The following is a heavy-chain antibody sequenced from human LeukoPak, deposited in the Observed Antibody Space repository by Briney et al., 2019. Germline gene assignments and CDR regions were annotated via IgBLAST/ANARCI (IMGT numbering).Heavy chain of an antibody. J-gene: IGHJ6*03. Sequence: PSETLSLTCAVYGGSFSGYYWSWIRQPPGKGLEWIGEINHGGSTNYNPSLKSRVTISLDTSKNQFSLKLSSVTAADTAVYYCARFFGYSYGYHYYYMDVWGKGTTVTVSS. V-gene: IGHV4-34*01. D-gene: IGHD5-18*01. CDR3: ARFFGYSYGYHYYYMDV. CDR2: INHGGST. CDR1: GGSFSGYY.